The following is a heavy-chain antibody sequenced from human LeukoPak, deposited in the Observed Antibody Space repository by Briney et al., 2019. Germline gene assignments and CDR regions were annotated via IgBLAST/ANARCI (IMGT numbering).Heavy chain of an antibody. J-gene: IGHJ4*02. D-gene: IGHD6-6*01. Sequence: GGSLRLSCAASGFTFSSDSMNWVRQAPGKGLEWVSSISSSSSYIYYADSVKGRFTNSRDNAKNSLYLQMNSLRAEDTAVYYCARKGYSSSAPFDYWGQGTLVTVSS. CDR1: GFTFSSDS. CDR2: ISSSSSYI. CDR3: ARKGYSSSAPFDY. V-gene: IGHV3-21*01.